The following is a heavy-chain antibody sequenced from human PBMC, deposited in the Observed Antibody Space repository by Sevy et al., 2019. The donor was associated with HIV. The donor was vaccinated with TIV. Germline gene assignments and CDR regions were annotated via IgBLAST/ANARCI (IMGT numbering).Heavy chain of an antibody. CDR2: IDPNSGGT. J-gene: IGHJ6*03. Sequence: ASVKVSCRASGYTFTAYYIHWVRQAPGHGLEWMGWIDPNSGGTNLAQKFQGRVTMTRDTSINTAFMEVSRLTSDDTAVYSCAKGPHEVKGPNAVQGWLPEDYHYLDVWGKGTTVTVSS. CDR1: GYTFTAYY. CDR3: AKGPHEVKGPNAVQGWLPEDYHYLDV. D-gene: IGHD5-18*01. V-gene: IGHV1-2*02.